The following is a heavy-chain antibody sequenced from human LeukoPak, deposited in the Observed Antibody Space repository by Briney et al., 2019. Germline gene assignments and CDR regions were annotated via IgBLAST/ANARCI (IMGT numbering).Heavy chain of an antibody. CDR2: IYYSGST. CDR3: VRERNPLSFQH. CDR1: GGSISSSSYY. J-gene: IGHJ1*01. D-gene: IGHD1-14*01. V-gene: IGHV4-39*07. Sequence: SETLSLTCTVSGGSISSSSYYWGWIRQPPGKGLEWIGSIYYSGSTYYNPSLKSRVTISVDTSKNQFSLKLSSVTAADTAVYYCVRERNPLSFQHWGQGTLVTVSS.